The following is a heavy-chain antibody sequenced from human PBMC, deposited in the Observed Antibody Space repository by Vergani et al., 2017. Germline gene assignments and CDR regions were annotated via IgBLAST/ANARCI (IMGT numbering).Heavy chain of an antibody. CDR3: AKDLGTSSWGGWFDP. D-gene: IGHD6-6*01. J-gene: IGHJ5*02. CDR2: ISWNSNSI. Sequence: DVQLEESGGGLVLPGRSLRLSCVASGFTSAGYAMHWVRQAPGKGLEWVSGISWNSNSIGYADSVKGRFTISRDNAKNSLYLQMNSLRAEDTALYYCAKDLGTSSWGGWFDPWGQGTLVTVSS. CDR1: GFTSAGYA. V-gene: IGHV3-9*02.